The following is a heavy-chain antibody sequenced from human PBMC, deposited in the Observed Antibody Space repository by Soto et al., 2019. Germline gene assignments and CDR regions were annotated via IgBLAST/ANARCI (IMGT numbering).Heavy chain of an antibody. V-gene: IGHV4-30-2*01. CDR1: GGSISSGGYS. CDR2: IYHSGST. J-gene: IGHJ3*02. D-gene: IGHD3-9*01. CDR3: ARCRKPALRLVYDILTAYLCDAFDI. Sequence: SETLSLTCAVSGGSISSGGYSWSWIRQPPGKGLEWIGYIYHSGSTYYNPSLKSRVTISVDRSKNQFSLKLSSVTAADTAVYYCARCRKPALRLVYDILTAYLCDAFDIWGQGTMVTVSS.